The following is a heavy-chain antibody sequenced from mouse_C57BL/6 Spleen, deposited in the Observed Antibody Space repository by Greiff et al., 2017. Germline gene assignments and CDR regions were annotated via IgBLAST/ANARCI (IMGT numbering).Heavy chain of an antibody. CDR1: GFNISDDY. CDR3: APVFAY. Sequence: EVQLQESGADLVRPGASVKLSCTASGFNISDDYMHWVKQTPDQGLEWVGWIDPGDGYTEYASNVQGKVTITADTSYNTAYLQLSSLTSEYTAVYYCAPVFAYWGQGTLVTVSA. V-gene: IGHV14-4*01. J-gene: IGHJ3*01. CDR2: IDPGDGYT.